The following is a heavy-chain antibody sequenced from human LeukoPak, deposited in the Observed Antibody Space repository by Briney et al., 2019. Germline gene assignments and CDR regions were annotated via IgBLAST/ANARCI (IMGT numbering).Heavy chain of an antibody. V-gene: IGHV3-23*01. Sequence: GGSLRLSCAASGFTFSSYAMSWVRQAPGKGLEWVSAISGSGGSTYYADSAKGRFTISRDNSKNTLYLQMNSLRAEDTAVYYCAKSGCSGGSCYSGTYFDLWGRGTLVTVSS. CDR2: ISGSGGST. J-gene: IGHJ2*01. CDR3: AKSGCSGGSCYSGTYFDL. CDR1: GFTFSSYA. D-gene: IGHD2-15*01.